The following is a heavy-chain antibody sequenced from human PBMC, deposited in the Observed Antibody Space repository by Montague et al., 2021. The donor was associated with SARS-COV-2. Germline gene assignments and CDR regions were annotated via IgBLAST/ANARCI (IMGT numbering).Heavy chain of an antibody. D-gene: IGHD6-13*01. Sequence: SLRLSCAASGFTFSSYSMNWVRQAPGKGLEWVSSISSSRSYIYYADSVKGRFTISRDNAKNSLYLQMNSLRAEDTAVYYCASSSAAGTVYYYYGMDVWGQGTTVTVSS. CDR1: GFTFSSYS. CDR2: ISSSRSYI. CDR3: ASSSAAGTVYYYYGMDV. J-gene: IGHJ6*02. V-gene: IGHV3-21*01.